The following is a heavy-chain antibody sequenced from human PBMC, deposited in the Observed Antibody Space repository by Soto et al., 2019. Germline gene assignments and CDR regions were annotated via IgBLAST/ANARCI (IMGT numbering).Heavy chain of an antibody. CDR2: ISDYNGQL. D-gene: IGHD6-13*01. J-gene: IGHJ6*02. CDR1: GYTFTSYG. CDR3: ARGKIRIAGAERFYYGLDI. Sequence: AASVKVSCKASGYTFTSYGITWLRQAPGQGLEWLGWISDYNGQLNYAQKVQGRATLTTDTSTSTAYMELRSLRSDDTAVYYCARGKIRIAGAERFYYGLDIWGQGTTVTVSS. V-gene: IGHV1-18*01.